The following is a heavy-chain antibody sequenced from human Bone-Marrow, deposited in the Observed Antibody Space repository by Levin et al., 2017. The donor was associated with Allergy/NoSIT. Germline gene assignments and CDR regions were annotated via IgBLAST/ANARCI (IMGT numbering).Heavy chain of an antibody. CDR3: ASHRSCGVAGCYLEGGKFYGMDV. CDR1: PDSFTKYW. V-gene: IGHV5-51*01. J-gene: IGHJ6*02. CDR2: IHPTDSET. D-gene: IGHD2-15*01. Sequence: ASVKVSCKGSPDSFTKYWIGWVRQLPGKGLEWMGIIHPTDSETKYSPSFQGQVTISADKSISTAYLQWRSLKASDTGIYYCASHRSCGVAGCYLEGGKFYGMDVWGQGTTVTVSS.